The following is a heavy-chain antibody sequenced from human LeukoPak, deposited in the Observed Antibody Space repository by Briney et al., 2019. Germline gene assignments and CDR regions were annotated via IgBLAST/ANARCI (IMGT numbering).Heavy chain of an antibody. CDR1: GLTLGGHD. J-gene: IGHJ4*02. CDR2: VSAGHHA. D-gene: IGHD5-18*01. V-gene: IGHV3-13*01. CDR3: VREARGYHYTYFDY. Sequence: GGSLRLSCTASGLTLGGHDMHWVRQTTGDGLEWVAAVSAGHHAFYAGSVRGRFTVSREDAKNSLFLQMNSLRAGDTAIYYCVREARGYHYTYFDYWGQGSLVTISS.